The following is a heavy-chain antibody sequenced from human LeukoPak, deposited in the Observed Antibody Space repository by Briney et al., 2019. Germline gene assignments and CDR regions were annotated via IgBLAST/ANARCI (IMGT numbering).Heavy chain of an antibody. CDR1: GGSISSYY. J-gene: IGHJ6*04. D-gene: IGHD2-2*01. CDR2: IYYSGST. Sequence: SETLSLTCTVSGGSISSYYWSWIRQPPGKGLEWIGYIYYSGSTNYNPSLKSRVTISVDTSKNQFSLKLSSVTAADTAVYYCARDRREIVVVPAAMDYYYYGMDVWGKGTTVTVSS. CDR3: ARDRREIVVVPAAMDYYYYGMDV. V-gene: IGHV4-59*01.